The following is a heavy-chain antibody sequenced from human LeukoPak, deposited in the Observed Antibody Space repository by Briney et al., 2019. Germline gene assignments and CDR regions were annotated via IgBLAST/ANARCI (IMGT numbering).Heavy chain of an antibody. CDR2: ISYDGSNK. Sequence: GGSLRLSCAASGFTFSSYAMHWVRQAPGKGLEWVAVISYDGSNKYYADSVKGRLTISRDNSKNTLYLQMNSLRAEDTAVYYCAKDIGAPRIFDYWGQGTLVTVSS. CDR3: AKDIGAPRIFDY. CDR1: GFTFSSYA. V-gene: IGHV3-30-3*01. D-gene: IGHD5-12*01. J-gene: IGHJ4*02.